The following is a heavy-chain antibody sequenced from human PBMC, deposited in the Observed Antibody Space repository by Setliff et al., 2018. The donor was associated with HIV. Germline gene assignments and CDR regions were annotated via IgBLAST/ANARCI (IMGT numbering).Heavy chain of an antibody. Sequence: TGGSLRLSCAASGFAFDDYAMHWVRQPPGKGLEWVSLISWDGARTYYADSVKGRFTVARDNSKNSLYLQMNTLRPEDTALYYCAKDYFEQQFVRNYYYYGMDVWGQGTTVTVSS. V-gene: IGHV3-43D*04. D-gene: IGHD3-10*01. J-gene: IGHJ6*02. CDR1: GFAFDDYA. CDR3: AKDYFEQQFVRNYYYYGMDV. CDR2: ISWDGART.